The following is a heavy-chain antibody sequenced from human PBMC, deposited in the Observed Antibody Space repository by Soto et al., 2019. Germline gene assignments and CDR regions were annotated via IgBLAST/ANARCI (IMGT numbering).Heavy chain of an antibody. CDR1: GDSVSTDSAA. D-gene: IGHD1-26*01. V-gene: IGHV6-1*01. CDR3: ARDIGRNRYYYYYMDV. J-gene: IGHJ6*03. Sequence: SQTLSLTCAIFGDSVSTDSAAWNWIRQSPSRGLEWLGRTYYRSKWYNDYAVSVKSRITINPDTSKNQFSLQLNSVTPEDTAVYYCARDIGRNRYYYYYMDVWGKGTTVTVSS. CDR2: TYYRSKWYN.